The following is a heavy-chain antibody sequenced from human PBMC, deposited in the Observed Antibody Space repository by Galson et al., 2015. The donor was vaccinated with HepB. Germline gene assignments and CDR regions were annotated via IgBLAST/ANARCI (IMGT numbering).Heavy chain of an antibody. Sequence: SVKVSCKASGYTFTKFAIHWVRQAPGQRLEWMGWIHAANSNTKASENFQGRVTLTRDTSATTAYMELSSLRSEDTAVYYCARAGLLFYNSTGYYGYFDYWGQGTLVTVSS. CDR2: IHAANSNT. CDR1: GYTFTKFA. V-gene: IGHV1-3*01. CDR3: ARAGLLFYNSTGYYGYFDY. J-gene: IGHJ4*02. D-gene: IGHD3-22*01.